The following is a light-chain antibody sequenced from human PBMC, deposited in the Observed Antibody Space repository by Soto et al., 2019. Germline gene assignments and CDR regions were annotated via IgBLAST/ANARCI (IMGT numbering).Light chain of an antibody. J-gene: IGLJ3*02. Sequence: QPVLTQPPSVSGAPGQGVTISCTGSSSNIGAGYDVHWYQQLPGTAPKLLIYGNSNRPSGVPDRFSGSKSGTSASLAITGLQAEDEADYYCQSYDSSLSGSVFGGGTKVTVL. CDR1: SSNIGAGYD. V-gene: IGLV1-40*01. CDR3: QSYDSSLSGSV. CDR2: GNS.